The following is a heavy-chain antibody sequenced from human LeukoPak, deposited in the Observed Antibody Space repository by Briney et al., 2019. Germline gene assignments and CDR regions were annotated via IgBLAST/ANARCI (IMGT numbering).Heavy chain of an antibody. CDR2: IDTDGSGT. D-gene: IGHD6-13*01. V-gene: IGHV3-74*01. CDR1: GFTFSSYW. J-gene: IGHJ4*02. CDR3: ILAAAGTEFDS. Sequence: GGSLRLSCAASGFTFSSYWMHWVRQAPGRGLVWVSRIDTDGSGTSYADSVKGRFTISRDNAKNTLYLQMSSLRAEDTAVYYCILAAAGTEFDSWGQGTLVTVSS.